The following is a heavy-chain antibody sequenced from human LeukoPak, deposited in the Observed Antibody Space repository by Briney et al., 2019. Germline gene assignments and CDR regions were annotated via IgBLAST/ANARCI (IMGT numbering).Heavy chain of an antibody. D-gene: IGHD3-10*01. V-gene: IGHV3-23*01. Sequence: GVSLRLSCTDSGFTISTYAMSWVRQAPGKGLEWVSAISGSGDRTYYVDSVKGRFTISRDNSKNTLYLQMNSLRAEDTAVYYCAKVAGTVLVWFGDDYWGQGTLVTVSS. J-gene: IGHJ4*02. CDR3: AKVAGTVLVWFGDDY. CDR1: GFTISTYA. CDR2: ISGSGDRT.